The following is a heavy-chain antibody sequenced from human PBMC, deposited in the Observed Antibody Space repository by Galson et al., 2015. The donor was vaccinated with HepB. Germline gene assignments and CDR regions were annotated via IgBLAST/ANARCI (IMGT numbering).Heavy chain of an antibody. CDR1: GGTFGIYA. J-gene: IGHJ6*02. Sequence: SVKVSCKASGGTFGIYAISWMRQAPGQGLEWVGGTIPIFGIANYAQKFQGIVKLTADESTSTAYMELSSLRSEDTAAYYCESDRSDPEMATIYYFGMDVWGQGTTVTVSS. D-gene: IGHD5-24*01. CDR2: TIPIFGIA. CDR3: ESDRSDPEMATIYYFGMDV. V-gene: IGHV1-69*01.